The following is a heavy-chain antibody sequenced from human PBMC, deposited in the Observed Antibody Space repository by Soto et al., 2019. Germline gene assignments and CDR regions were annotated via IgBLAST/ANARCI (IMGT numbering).Heavy chain of an antibody. CDR1: GDTFNDYY. CDR3: AGESGGATATVDYYYCYMDV. D-gene: IGHD5-12*01. CDR2: INPNGGVT. J-gene: IGHJ6*03. V-gene: IGHV1-2*04. Sequence: QVQLVQSGAEVKRPGASVTVSCRSSGDTFNDYYIHWVRQAPGQGLEWMGWINPNGGVTKYAEKFQGWVSMTRDASIRTVYMQLSRLRSDDAAVYYCAGESGGATATVDYYYCYMDVWGTGTTVTVSS.